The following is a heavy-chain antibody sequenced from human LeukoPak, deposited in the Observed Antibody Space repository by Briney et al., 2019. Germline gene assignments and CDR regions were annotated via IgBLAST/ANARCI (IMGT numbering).Heavy chain of an antibody. CDR2: IYHSGSP. Sequence: SGTLSLTCAVSGGSISSNNWWGWVRQPPGKGLEWIGEIYHSGSPNHNPSLKSRVTISVDKSRNHFSLNLSSVTAADTAVYYCARVNINNWHSCDYWGQGTLVTVSS. CDR1: GGSISSNNW. CDR3: ARVNINNWHSCDY. V-gene: IGHV4-4*02. J-gene: IGHJ4*02. D-gene: IGHD1-1*01.